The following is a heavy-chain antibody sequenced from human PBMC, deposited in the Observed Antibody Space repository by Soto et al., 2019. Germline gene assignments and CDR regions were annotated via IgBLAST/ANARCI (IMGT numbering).Heavy chain of an antibody. CDR3: ARDPYLGDHQY. CDR2: ISAYSGKT. V-gene: IGHV1-18*01. Sequence: QVQLVQSRAEVKKPGASVKVSCKTSGYTFTTYGISWVRQAPGQGLEWVGWISAYSGKTHYAQKFQGKVTMTTDTSTNTAYLELRSLRSDDTAVYYCARDPYLGDHQYWGQGTLVTVSS. D-gene: IGHD3-16*01. CDR1: GYTFTTYG. J-gene: IGHJ4*02.